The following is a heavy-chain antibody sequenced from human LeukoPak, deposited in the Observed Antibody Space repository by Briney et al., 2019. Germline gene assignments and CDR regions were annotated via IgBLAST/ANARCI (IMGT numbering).Heavy chain of an antibody. CDR3: ARGEDIVVVTGWFDP. J-gene: IGHJ5*02. Sequence: SETLSLTCAVYGGSFSGYYWSWIRRPPGKGLEWIGEINHSGSTNYNPSLKSRVTISVDTSKNQFSLKLSSVTAADTAVYYCARGEDIVVVTGWFDPWGQGTLVTVSS. CDR1: GGSFSGYY. D-gene: IGHD2-21*02. CDR2: INHSGST. V-gene: IGHV4-34*01.